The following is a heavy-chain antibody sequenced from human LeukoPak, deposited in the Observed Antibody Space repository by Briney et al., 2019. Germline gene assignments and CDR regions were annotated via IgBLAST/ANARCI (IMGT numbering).Heavy chain of an antibody. V-gene: IGHV4-59*12. D-gene: IGHD6-19*01. CDR1: GGSISGSY. Sequence: PSETLSLTCTVSGGSISGSYWSWIRQPPGKGLEWIAYMYNSGSTNYNPSLKSRVTISIDTSKNQFSLKLSSVTAADTAVYYCARDYTGYSSGWSFDYWGQGTLVTVSS. CDR2: MYNSGST. CDR3: ARDYTGYSSGWSFDY. J-gene: IGHJ4*02.